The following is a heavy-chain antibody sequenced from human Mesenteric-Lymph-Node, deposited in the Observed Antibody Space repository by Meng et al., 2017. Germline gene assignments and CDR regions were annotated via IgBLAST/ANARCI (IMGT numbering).Heavy chain of an antibody. V-gene: IGHV3-9*01. D-gene: IGHD4-17*01. CDR2: ISCNSGCI. Sequence: GGSLRLSCAASGFTFDDYTMHWVRQAPGRGLEWVSSISCNSGCIAYADSVEGRFTISRDNAKNSLYLQMNSLRAEDTAVYYCARAVTPDYWGQGTLVTVSS. CDR3: ARAVTPDY. CDR1: GFTFDDYT. J-gene: IGHJ4*02.